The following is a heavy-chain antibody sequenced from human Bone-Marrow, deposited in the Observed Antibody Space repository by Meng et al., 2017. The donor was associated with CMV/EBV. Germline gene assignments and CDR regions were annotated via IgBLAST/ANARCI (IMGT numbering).Heavy chain of an antibody. Sequence: GESLKISCAASGFTFSSYSMNWVRRAPGKGLEWVSSISSSSSYIYYADSVKGRFTISRDNAKNSLFLQMNSLRAEDTAVYYCARVASAGRGMDVWGQGTTVTVSS. CDR1: GFTFSSYS. CDR2: ISSSSSYI. D-gene: IGHD6-13*01. J-gene: IGHJ6*02. CDR3: ARVASAGRGMDV. V-gene: IGHV3-21*01.